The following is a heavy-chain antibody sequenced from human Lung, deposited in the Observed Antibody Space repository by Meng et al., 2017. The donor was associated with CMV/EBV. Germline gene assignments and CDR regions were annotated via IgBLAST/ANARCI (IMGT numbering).Heavy chain of an antibody. Sequence: VQLQESGPGLVKPSQTLSLTCTCSGGSIGSGGYYWSWIRQHPGKGLEWIGYIYYTGSTFYNPSLKSRVTISVDTSKNQFSLKLIPATAADTAVYYCAREAGRDGYATPKFDYWGQGTLVTVSS. CDR2: IYYTGST. J-gene: IGHJ4*02. V-gene: IGHV4-31*03. D-gene: IGHD5-24*01. CDR3: AREAGRDGYATPKFDY. CDR1: GGSIGSGGYY.